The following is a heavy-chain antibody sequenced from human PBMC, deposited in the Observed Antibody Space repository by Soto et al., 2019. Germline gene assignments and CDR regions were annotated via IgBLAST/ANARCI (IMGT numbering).Heavy chain of an antibody. CDR2: ISGSGGST. V-gene: IGHV3-23*01. J-gene: IGHJ4*02. Sequence: PGGSLRLSCAASGFTFSSYAMSWVRQAPGKGLEWVSAISGSGGSTYYADSVKGRFTISRDNSKNTLYLQMNSLRAEDTAVYYCAKTPKHYDFWSGYPGFDYWGQGTLVTVSS. D-gene: IGHD3-3*01. CDR3: AKTPKHYDFWSGYPGFDY. CDR1: GFTFSSYA.